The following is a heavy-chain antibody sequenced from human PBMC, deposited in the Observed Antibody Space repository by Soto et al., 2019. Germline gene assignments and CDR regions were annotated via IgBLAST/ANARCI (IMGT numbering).Heavy chain of an antibody. V-gene: IGHV4-31*03. D-gene: IGHD4-17*01. CDR1: GGSIRDGGYY. J-gene: IGHJ5*02. Sequence: SETLSLTCTVSGGSIRDGGYYWIWIRHHPGKGLEWIGYIYYTGTTYYNPSFKGRVIISVDLSKGQFSLKLSSVTAADTAFYYCAKDPSPQPTTVVTPGWFDPWGQGILVTISS. CDR3: AKDPSPQPTTVVTPGWFDP. CDR2: IYYTGTT.